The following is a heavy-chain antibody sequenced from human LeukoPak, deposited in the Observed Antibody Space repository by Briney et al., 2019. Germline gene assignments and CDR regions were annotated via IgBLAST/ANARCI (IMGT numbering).Heavy chain of an antibody. J-gene: IGHJ5*02. CDR3: ARGLSRAYYYGSGSYANWFDP. Sequence: PSETLSLTCAVYGGSFSGCYWSWIRQPPGKGLEWIGEINHSGSTNYNPSLKSRVTISVDTSKNQFSLKLSSVTAADTAVYYCARGLSRAYYYGSGSYANWFDPWGQGTLVTVSS. CDR1: GGSFSGCY. V-gene: IGHV4-34*01. CDR2: INHSGST. D-gene: IGHD3-10*01.